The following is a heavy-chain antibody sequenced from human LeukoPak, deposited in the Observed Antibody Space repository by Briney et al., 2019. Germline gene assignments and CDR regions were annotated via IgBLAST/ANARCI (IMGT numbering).Heavy chain of an antibody. CDR1: GFTFSSYW. V-gene: IGHV3-7*01. CDR2: IKQDGSEK. D-gene: IGHD4-17*01. Sequence: PGGSLRLSCAASGFTFSSYWMSWVRQAPGKGLEWVANIKQDGSEKYYVDSVKGRFTISRDNAKNSLYLHMNSLRAEDTAVYYCARELDYGDYIGDFDYWGQGTLVTVSS. CDR3: ARELDYGDYIGDFDY. J-gene: IGHJ4*02.